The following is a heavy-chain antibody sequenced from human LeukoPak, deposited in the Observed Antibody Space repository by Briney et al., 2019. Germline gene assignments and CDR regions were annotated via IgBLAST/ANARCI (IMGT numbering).Heavy chain of an antibody. CDR1: GFTFDDYA. V-gene: IGHV3-9*01. J-gene: IGHJ4*02. Sequence: GGSLRLSCAASGFTFDDYAMHWVRHAPGRGLEWVSGISWNSGSIGYADSVKGRFTISRDNAKNSLYLQMNSLRAKDTALYFCAKDTLGAYSGSYSPWHYWGQGTLVTVSS. CDR2: ISWNSGSI. CDR3: AKDTLGAYSGSYSPWHY. D-gene: IGHD1-26*01.